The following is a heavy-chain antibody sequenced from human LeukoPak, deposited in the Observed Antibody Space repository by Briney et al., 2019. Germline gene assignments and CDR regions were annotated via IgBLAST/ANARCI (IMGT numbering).Heavy chain of an antibody. Sequence: SETLSLTCTVSGGSISSGDYYWSWIPQPPGKGLEWIGEINHSGSTNYNPSLKSRVTISVDTSKNQFSLKLSSVTAADTAVYYCARTGYAPSRSSPYRFRYDYWGQGTLVTVSS. J-gene: IGHJ4*02. D-gene: IGHD6-13*01. CDR3: ARTGYAPSRSSPYRFRYDY. CDR2: INHSGST. V-gene: IGHV4-39*07. CDR1: GGSISSGDYY.